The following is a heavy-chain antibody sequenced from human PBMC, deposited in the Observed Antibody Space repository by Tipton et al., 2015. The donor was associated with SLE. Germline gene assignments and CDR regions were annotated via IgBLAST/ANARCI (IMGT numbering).Heavy chain of an antibody. Sequence: TLSLTCTVSGGSISSHYWSWIRQPPGKGLEWIGYIYYSGSTNYNPSLKSRVTISVDTSKNQFSLKLSSVTAADTAVYYCARERLLHGPWGQGTLVTVSS. CDR3: ARERLLHGP. CDR1: GGSISSHY. V-gene: IGHV4-59*11. D-gene: IGHD2-21*02. CDR2: IYYSGST. J-gene: IGHJ5*02.